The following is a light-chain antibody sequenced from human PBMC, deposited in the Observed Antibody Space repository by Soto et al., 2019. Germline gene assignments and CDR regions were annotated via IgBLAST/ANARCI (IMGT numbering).Light chain of an antibody. CDR1: QSFSSY. CDR3: QQRNYWQVT. V-gene: IGKV3-11*01. J-gene: IGKJ5*01. Sequence: EVGSTQSPVTLSLSPGEGATLSCRASQSFSSYLAWYQQKPGQAPRLLIYDVSNRATGIPARFSGSGSGIDFTLTISSLEPEDFAVYYCQQRNYWQVTFGQGTRLEI. CDR2: DVS.